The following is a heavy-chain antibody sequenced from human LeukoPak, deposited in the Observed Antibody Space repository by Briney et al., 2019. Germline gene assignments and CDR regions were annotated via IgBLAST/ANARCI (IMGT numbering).Heavy chain of an antibody. D-gene: IGHD3-3*01. Sequence: SETLSLTCAVYGGSLSGYYWSWLRQPPGKGVEWIGEINHSGSTNYNPSLKSRVTISVDTSKTQFSLKLSSVTAADTAVYYCARAKYYDFWSGYYTGISFYFDYWGQGTLVTVSS. CDR1: GGSLSGYY. CDR2: INHSGST. J-gene: IGHJ4*02. CDR3: ARAKYYDFWSGYYTGISFYFDY. V-gene: IGHV4-34*01.